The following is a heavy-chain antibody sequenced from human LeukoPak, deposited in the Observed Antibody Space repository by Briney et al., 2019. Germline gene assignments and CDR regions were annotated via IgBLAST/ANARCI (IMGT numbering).Heavy chain of an antibody. Sequence: ASVKVSCKASGGTFSSYAISWVRQAPGQGLEWMGGIIPIFGTANYAQKFQGRVTITTDESTSTAYMELSSLRSGDTAVYYCAREGYCSGGSCSYYMDVWGKGTTVTVSS. J-gene: IGHJ6*03. CDR3: AREGYCSGGSCSYYMDV. D-gene: IGHD2-15*01. CDR1: GGTFSSYA. V-gene: IGHV1-69*05. CDR2: IIPIFGTA.